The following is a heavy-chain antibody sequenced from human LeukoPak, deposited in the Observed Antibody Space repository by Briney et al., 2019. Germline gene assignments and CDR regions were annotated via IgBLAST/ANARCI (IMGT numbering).Heavy chain of an antibody. CDR1: GYTFTGNY. V-gene: IGHV1-2*06. CDR2: INPNSGDT. J-gene: IGHJ4*02. D-gene: IGHD2-21*02. Sequence: ASMKVSCKTSGYTFTGNYVHWVRQAPGQGLEWMGRINPNSGDTNYAQKFQGRVTMTRDTSISTAYMELSRLRSDDTAVYYCARDYCGGDCFPDSWGQGTLVTVSS. CDR3: ARDYCGGDCFPDS.